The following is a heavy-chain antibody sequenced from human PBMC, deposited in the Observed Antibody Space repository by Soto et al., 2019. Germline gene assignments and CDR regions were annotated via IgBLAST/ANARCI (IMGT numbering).Heavy chain of an antibody. J-gene: IGHJ4*02. CDR1: GGTFSSYA. D-gene: IGHD3-22*01. CDR3: ASLPPGVANYYDSSGYYYPY. Sequence: QVQLVQSGAEVKKPGSSVKVSCKASGGTFSSYAISWVRQAPGQGLEWMGGIIPIFGTANYAQKFQGRVTITADESTSTAYMELSSLRSEDTAVYYCASLPPGVANYYDSSGYYYPYWGQGTLVTVSS. V-gene: IGHV1-69*01. CDR2: IIPIFGTA.